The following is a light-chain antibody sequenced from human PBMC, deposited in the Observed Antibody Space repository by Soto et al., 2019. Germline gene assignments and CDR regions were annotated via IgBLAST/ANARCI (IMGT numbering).Light chain of an antibody. CDR2: EDN. V-gene: IGLV2-23*01. J-gene: IGLJ1*01. CDR3: CSYARTSTYV. CDR1: SSDVGSYNL. Sequence: QSALTQPASVSGSPGQSITISCTGTSSDVGSYNLVSWYQQHPGKAPKLMIYEDNKRPSGVSNRFSVSKSGYTASLTISGLQAEDEAEYYCCSYARTSTYVFGSGTKLTVL.